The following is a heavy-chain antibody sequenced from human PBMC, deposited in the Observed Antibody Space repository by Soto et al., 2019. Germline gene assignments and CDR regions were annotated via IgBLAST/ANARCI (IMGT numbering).Heavy chain of an antibody. CDR1: GGSISSGNYY. CDR3: AIGDYGHLRVGDF. J-gene: IGHJ4*02. V-gene: IGHV4-31*03. Sequence: QVQLQESGPGLVKPSQTLSLTCTVSGGSISSGNYYWSWIRQHPGNGLEWVGSIYYSGTTYYNPSLKSRVTISLGTSKTHFSLKLSSVTAADTAVYYCAIGDYGHLRVGDFWGQGTLVTVSS. CDR2: IYYSGTT. D-gene: IGHD4-17*01.